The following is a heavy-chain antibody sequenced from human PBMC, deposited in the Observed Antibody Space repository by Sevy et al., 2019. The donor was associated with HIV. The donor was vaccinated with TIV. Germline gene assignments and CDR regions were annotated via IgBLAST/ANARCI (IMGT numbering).Heavy chain of an antibody. D-gene: IGHD3-10*01. CDR2: IYYSGST. V-gene: IGHV4-31*03. CDR1: GGSISNGGYY. CDR3: ARESLDYYGSGSQPDY. Sequence: SETLSLTCTVSGGSISNGGYYWSWIRQLPGKGLEWIGYIYYSGSTYYNPSLKSRVTISVDTSRNQFSLKLSSVTAADTAVYYCARESLDYYGSGSQPDYWGQGTLVTVSS. J-gene: IGHJ4*02.